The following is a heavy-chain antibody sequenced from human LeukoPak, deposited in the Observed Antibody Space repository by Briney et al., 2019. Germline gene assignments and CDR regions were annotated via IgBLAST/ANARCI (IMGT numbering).Heavy chain of an antibody. D-gene: IGHD6-13*01. CDR1: GGSISGYY. Sequence: SETLSLTCTVSGGSISGYYWSWIRQPPGKGLEWIGYIYYSGSTNYNPSLKSRVTISVDTSKNQFSLKLSSVTAADTAVYYCARARIAAAGVSWFDPWGQGTLVTVSS. CDR3: ARARIAAAGVSWFDP. V-gene: IGHV4-59*08. CDR2: IYYSGST. J-gene: IGHJ5*02.